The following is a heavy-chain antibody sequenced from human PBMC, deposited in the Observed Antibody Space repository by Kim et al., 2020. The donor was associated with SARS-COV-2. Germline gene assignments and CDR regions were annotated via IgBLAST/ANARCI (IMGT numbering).Heavy chain of an antibody. CDR3: ARAAYSGYGENWFDP. V-gene: IGHV6-1*01. J-gene: IGHJ5*02. D-gene: IGHD5-12*01. Sequence: VSVKSRITINTDTSKNQFSMQLNSVTPEDTAVYYCARAAYSGYGENWFDPWGQGTLVTVSS.